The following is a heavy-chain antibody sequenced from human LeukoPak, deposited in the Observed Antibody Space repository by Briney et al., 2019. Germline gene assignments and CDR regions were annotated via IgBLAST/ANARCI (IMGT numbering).Heavy chain of an antibody. V-gene: IGHV3-30*04. D-gene: IGHD5-24*01. CDR3: ARARTRWHGGSIDY. Sequence: GRSLRLSCTASGFNFSSHAMHWVRQTPGKGLEWVSVISYNGAYKNYGDSVKGRFTISRDNSKNTVYRQMNSLRTEDTAVYYCARARTRWHGGSIDYWGQGTLVTVSS. J-gene: IGHJ4*02. CDR1: GFNFSSHA. CDR2: ISYNGAYK.